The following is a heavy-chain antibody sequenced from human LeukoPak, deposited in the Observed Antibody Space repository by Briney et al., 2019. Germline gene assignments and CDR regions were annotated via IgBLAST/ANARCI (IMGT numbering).Heavy chain of an antibody. CDR2: INHSGST. Sequence: SETLSLTCAVYGGSFSSYYWSWIRQPPGKGLEWIGEINHSGSTNYNPSLKSRVTISVDTSKNQFSLKLSSVTAADTAVYYCARGETYYDFWSGYYRASYFDYWGQGTLVTVSS. CDR3: ARGETYYDFWSGYYRASYFDY. V-gene: IGHV4-34*01. D-gene: IGHD3-3*01. CDR1: GGSFSSYY. J-gene: IGHJ4*02.